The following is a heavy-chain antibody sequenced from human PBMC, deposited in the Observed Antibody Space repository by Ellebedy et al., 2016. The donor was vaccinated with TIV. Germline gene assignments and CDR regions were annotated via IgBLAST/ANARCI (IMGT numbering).Heavy chain of an antibody. CDR2: IKQDGSEK. D-gene: IGHD6-13*01. J-gene: IGHJ4*02. Sequence: GGSLRLXCAASGLTFSNAWMSWVRQAPGKGLEWVANIKQDGSEKYYVDSVKGRFTISRDNAKNSLYLQMNSLTAEDTAVYYCARGDDSSGWYGGLGYWGQGTLVTVSS. V-gene: IGHV3-7*03. CDR3: ARGDDSSGWYGGLGY. CDR1: GLTFSNAW.